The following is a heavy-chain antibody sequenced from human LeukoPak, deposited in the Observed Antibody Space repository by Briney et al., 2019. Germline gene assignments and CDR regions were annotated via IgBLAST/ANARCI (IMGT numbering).Heavy chain of an antibody. V-gene: IGHV4-38-2*01. CDR3: ARRNPVNWYFDL. J-gene: IGHJ2*01. CDR2: IYHSGST. Sequence: YPSETLSLTCAVSGYSISSGYYWGWIRQPPGKGLEWIGSIYHSGSTYYNPSLKSRVTISVDTSKNQFSLKLSSVTAADTAVYYCARRNPVNWYFDLWGRGTLVTVSS. CDR1: GYSISSGYY. D-gene: IGHD1-14*01.